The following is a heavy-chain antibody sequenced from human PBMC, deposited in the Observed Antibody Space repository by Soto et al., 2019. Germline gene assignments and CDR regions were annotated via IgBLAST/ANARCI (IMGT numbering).Heavy chain of an antibody. CDR2: ITTAGSST. CDR1: GFTFSSYW. CDR3: ARVAYWGFPSCYGRAAFDV. Sequence: EVQLVESGGGSVQPGGSLRLSCVASGFTFSSYWMHWVRQTPGTGLLWVSRITTAGSSTTYAESVKGRLTLYRDNAKNTLFLQMNGLRDEDTAIYYCARVAYWGFPSCYGRAAFDVWGQGTVVKVYS. J-gene: IGHJ3*01. V-gene: IGHV3-74*01. D-gene: IGHD2-2*01.